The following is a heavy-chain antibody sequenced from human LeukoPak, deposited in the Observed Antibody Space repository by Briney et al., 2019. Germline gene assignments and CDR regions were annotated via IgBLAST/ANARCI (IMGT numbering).Heavy chain of an antibody. J-gene: IGHJ4*02. CDR2: VNHSGST. CDR1: VGSFSGYY. D-gene: IGHD6-25*01. Sequence: PSETLSLTYAVYVGSFSGYYWSWIRQPPGKGLEWIGEVNHSGSTNYNPSLKSRVTISADTSKNQFSLRLSSVTAADTAVYYCARVRGAAAIDYWGQGTLVTVSS. CDR3: ARVRGAAAIDY. V-gene: IGHV4-34*01.